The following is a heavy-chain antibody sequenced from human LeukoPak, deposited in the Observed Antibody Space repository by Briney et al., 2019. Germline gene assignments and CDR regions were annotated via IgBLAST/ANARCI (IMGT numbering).Heavy chain of an antibody. J-gene: IGHJ4*02. CDR1: GGSISSGDYY. CDR2: IYYSGST. Sequence: SQTLSLTCTVSGGSISSGDYYWSWIRQPPGKGLEWVGYIYYSGSTYYNPSLKSRVTISVDTSKNQFSLKLSSVTAADTAVYYCARNYYDSSGYYDYWGQGTLVTVSS. D-gene: IGHD3-22*01. CDR3: ARNYYDSSGYYDY. V-gene: IGHV4-30-4*01.